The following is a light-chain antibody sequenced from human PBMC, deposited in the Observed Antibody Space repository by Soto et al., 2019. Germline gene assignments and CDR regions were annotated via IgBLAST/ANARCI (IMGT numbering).Light chain of an antibody. Sequence: DIQMTQSPSTLSASVGDRVTITCRASQSISSWLAWYQQKPGKAPKLLIYDVSSLEGGVPSRFSGSGSGTEFTLTISSLQPDDFATYYCQHYNSYSEAFGQGTKVDIK. CDR1: QSISSW. J-gene: IGKJ1*01. CDR3: QHYNSYSEA. V-gene: IGKV1-5*01. CDR2: DVS.